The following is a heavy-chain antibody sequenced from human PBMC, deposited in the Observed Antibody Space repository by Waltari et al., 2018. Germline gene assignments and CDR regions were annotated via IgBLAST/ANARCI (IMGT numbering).Heavy chain of an antibody. CDR2: INPNSGGT. J-gene: IGHJ3*02. CDR3: ARSDFWSGSDAFDI. Sequence: QVQLVQSGAEVKKPGASVKVSCKASGYTFTGYYMHWVRQAPGQGLEWKGRINPNSGGTNYAQKFQGRVTMTRDTSISTAYMELSRLRSDDTAVYYCARSDFWSGSDAFDIWGQGTMVTVSS. V-gene: IGHV1-2*06. D-gene: IGHD3-3*01. CDR1: GYTFTGYY.